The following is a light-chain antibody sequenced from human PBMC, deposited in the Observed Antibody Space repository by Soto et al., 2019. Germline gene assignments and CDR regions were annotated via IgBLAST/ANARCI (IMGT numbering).Light chain of an antibody. J-gene: IGLJ1*01. Sequence: QSVLTQPPSASGSPGQSVTISCTGTNSDVGGYNFVSWYQQHPGKAPKLMIYEVSKRPSGVPDRFSGSKSGNTASLTVSGLQAEDEADYYCSSYAGSNNFVFGPGTKLTVL. V-gene: IGLV2-8*01. CDR2: EVS. CDR1: NSDVGGYNF. CDR3: SSYAGSNNFV.